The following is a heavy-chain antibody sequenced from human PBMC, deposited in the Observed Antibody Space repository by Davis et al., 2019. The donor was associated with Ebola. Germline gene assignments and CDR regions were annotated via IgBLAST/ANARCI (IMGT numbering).Heavy chain of an antibody. V-gene: IGHV3-30*18. CDR1: GFTFSSYG. D-gene: IGHD1-7*01. CDR3: AKYPGTTAFDI. CDR2: ISYDGSNK. Sequence: GSLRLSCAASGFTFSSYGMHWVRQAPGKGLEWVAVISYDGSNKYYADSVKGRFTISRDNSKNTLYLQMNSLRAEDTAVYYCAKYPGTTAFDIWGQGTMVTVSS. J-gene: IGHJ3*02.